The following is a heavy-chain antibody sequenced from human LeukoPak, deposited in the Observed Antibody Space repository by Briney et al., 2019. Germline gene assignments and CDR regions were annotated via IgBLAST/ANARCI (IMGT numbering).Heavy chain of an antibody. D-gene: IGHD3-22*01. V-gene: IGHV3-33*06. J-gene: IGHJ4*02. CDR2: IWYDGSNK. CDR1: GFTFSSYG. Sequence: PGGSLRLSCAASGFTFSSYGMHWVRQAPGKGLEWVAVIWYDGSNKYYADSVKGRFTIPRDNSKNTLYLQMNSLRAEDTAVYYCAKDMRYYDSSGYYPLDYWGQGTLVTVSS. CDR3: AKDMRYYDSSGYYPLDY.